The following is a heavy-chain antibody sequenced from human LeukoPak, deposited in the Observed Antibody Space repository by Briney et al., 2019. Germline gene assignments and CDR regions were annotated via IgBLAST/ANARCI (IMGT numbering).Heavy chain of an antibody. CDR1: GYTFTNHA. CDR3: GRGRSGLMDV. V-gene: IGHV1-69*06. CDR2: IIPIFGTA. Sequence: ASVKVSCKASGYTFTNHAMNWVRQAPGQGLEWMGGIIPIFGTANYAQKFQGRVTITADKSTSTAYMGLSSLRSEDTAVYYCGRGRSGLMDVWGKGTTVTVSS. J-gene: IGHJ6*04. D-gene: IGHD5-12*01.